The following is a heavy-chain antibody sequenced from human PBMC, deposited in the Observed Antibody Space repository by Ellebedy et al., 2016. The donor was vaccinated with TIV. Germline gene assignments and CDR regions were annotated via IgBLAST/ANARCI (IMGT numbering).Heavy chain of an antibody. CDR3: ARGRYGSNWYYCDS. J-gene: IGHJ4*02. CDR1: GYTLTTRY. Sequence: AASVKVSCKASGYTLTTRYMHWARQAPGQGLEWMGIINPSGGDTNSAQRFRGIVTMTRDTSTSPMYMELTSLKSEDTAVDYCARGRYGSNWYYCDSWGQGNLVTVSS. V-gene: IGHV1-46*01. CDR2: INPSGGDT. D-gene: IGHD6-13*01.